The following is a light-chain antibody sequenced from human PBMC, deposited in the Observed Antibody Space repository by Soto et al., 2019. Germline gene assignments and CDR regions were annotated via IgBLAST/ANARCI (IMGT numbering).Light chain of an antibody. Sequence: DIDMTQSPSSRSASVGDRVTITCRARQSIASYLNWYQHKPGKAPTLLIYAASSLQRGVPSRFSGSGSGTEFTLTISSLQPDDFATYYCQQYNSPPITFGQGTRLEI. CDR2: AAS. V-gene: IGKV1-39*01. J-gene: IGKJ5*01. CDR1: QSIASY. CDR3: QQYNSPPIT.